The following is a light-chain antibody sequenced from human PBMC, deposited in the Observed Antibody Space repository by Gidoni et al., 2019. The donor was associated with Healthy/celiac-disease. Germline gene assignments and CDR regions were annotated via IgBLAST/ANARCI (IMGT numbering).Light chain of an antibody. Sequence: QSALTQPRSVSGSPGQSVTISCTGTSSDVGGYNYVSWYQQHPVKAPKLMIYDVSKRPSGVPDRFSGSKSGNTASLTISGLQAEDEADYYCCSYAGSYPHVVFGGGTKLTVL. CDR3: CSYAGSYPHVV. CDR1: SSDVGGYNY. CDR2: DVS. J-gene: IGLJ2*01. V-gene: IGLV2-11*01.